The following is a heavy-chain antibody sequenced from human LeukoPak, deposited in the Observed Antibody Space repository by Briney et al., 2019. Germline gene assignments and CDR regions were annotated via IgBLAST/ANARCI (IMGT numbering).Heavy chain of an antibody. V-gene: IGHV1-8*01. Sequence: GESLKISCKASGYTFTSYDINWVRQATGQGLGWMGWMNPNSGNTGYAQKFQGRVTMTRNTSISAAYMELSSLRSEDTAVYYCARQWRRAFDIWGQGTMVTVSS. CDR2: MNPNSGNT. J-gene: IGHJ3*02. CDR3: ARQWRRAFDI. CDR1: GYTFTSYD. D-gene: IGHD6-19*01.